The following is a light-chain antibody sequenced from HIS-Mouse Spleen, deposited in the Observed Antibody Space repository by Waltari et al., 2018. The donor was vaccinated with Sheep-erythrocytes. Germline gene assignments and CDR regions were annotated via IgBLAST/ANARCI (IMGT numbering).Light chain of an antibody. CDR2: AAS. CDR3: QQSYSTPPLT. Sequence: DIQMTQSLSSLSASVGDRITILCRESQSISSYLNWYQQKPGKAPKLLIYAASSLQSGVPSRFSGSGSGTDFTLTISSLQPEDFATYYCQQSYSTPPLTFGGGTKVEIK. V-gene: IGKV1-39*01. J-gene: IGKJ4*01. CDR1: QSISSY.